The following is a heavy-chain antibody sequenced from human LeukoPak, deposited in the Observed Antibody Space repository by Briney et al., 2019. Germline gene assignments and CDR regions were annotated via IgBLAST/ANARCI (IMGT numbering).Heavy chain of an antibody. CDR3: ARASYDFWSGYSRSWYFDL. Sequence: GASVKVSCKASGYTFTSYYMHWARQAPGQGLEWMGIINPSGGSTSYAQKFQGRVTMTRDTSTSTVYMELSSLRSEDTAVYYCARASYDFWSGYSRSWYFDLWGRGTLVTVSS. D-gene: IGHD3-3*01. CDR1: GYTFTSYY. V-gene: IGHV1-46*01. J-gene: IGHJ2*01. CDR2: INPSGGST.